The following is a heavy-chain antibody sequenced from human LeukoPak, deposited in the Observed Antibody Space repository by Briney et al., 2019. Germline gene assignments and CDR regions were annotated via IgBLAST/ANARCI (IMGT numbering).Heavy chain of an antibody. D-gene: IGHD4-17*01. CDR2: IYYSGST. J-gene: IGHJ4*02. CDR3: ARDGMNGDWIDLD. Sequence: PSETLSLTCTVSGGSISSSSYYWGWIRQPPGKGLEWIGSIYYSGSTYYNPSLKSRVTISVDTSKNQFSLKLSSVTAADTAVCYCARDGMNGDWIDLDWGQGTLVTVSS. V-gene: IGHV4-39*07. CDR1: GGSISSSSYY.